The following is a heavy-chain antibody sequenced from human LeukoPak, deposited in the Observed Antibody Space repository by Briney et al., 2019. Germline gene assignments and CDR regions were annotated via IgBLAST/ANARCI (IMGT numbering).Heavy chain of an antibody. Sequence: GGSLRLSCAASGFTISSNYLSWVRQAPGKGLVWVSALHSGGHTFYADSVRGRFSISRDISKNALYLQMNNLGPEGTALYYCVRGLSGVSSWYFDLWGRGTLVSVS. J-gene: IGHJ2*01. CDR2: LHSGGHT. CDR1: GFTISSNY. V-gene: IGHV3-53*01. D-gene: IGHD7-27*01. CDR3: VRGLSGVSSWYFDL.